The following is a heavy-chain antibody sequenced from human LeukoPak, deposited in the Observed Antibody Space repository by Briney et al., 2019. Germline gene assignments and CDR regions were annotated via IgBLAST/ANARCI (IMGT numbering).Heavy chain of an antibody. Sequence: GGSLRLSCAASGFAFSSYEMNWVRQAPGKGLEWASYISSSGSTIYYADSVKGRFTISRDNAKNSLYPQMNSLRAEDTAVYYCARDPPPTYYYDSSGYTFDYWGQGTLVTVSS. J-gene: IGHJ4*02. CDR2: ISSSGSTI. CDR1: GFAFSSYE. D-gene: IGHD3-22*01. CDR3: ARDPPPTYYYDSSGYTFDY. V-gene: IGHV3-48*03.